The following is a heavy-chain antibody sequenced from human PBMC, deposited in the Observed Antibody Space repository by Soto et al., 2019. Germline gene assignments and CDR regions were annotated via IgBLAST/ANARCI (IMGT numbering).Heavy chain of an antibody. CDR1: GFTFSTYG. J-gene: IGHJ4*02. Sequence: GGSLRLSCAASGFTFSTYGMHWVRQAPGKGLEWVAAIWYDGSNEYYADSVKGRFTISRDNSKNTLYLQMNSLRVEDTAVYYCARDRRIKNIAARHTLDSWGQGTLVTVSS. D-gene: IGHD6-6*01. V-gene: IGHV3-33*01. CDR3: ARDRRIKNIAARHTLDS. CDR2: IWYDGSNE.